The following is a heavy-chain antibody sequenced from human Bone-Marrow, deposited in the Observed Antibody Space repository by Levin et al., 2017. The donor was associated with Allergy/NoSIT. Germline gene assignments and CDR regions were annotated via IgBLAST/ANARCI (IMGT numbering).Heavy chain of an antibody. V-gene: IGHV5-51*01. CDR3: ARGPDSSGYWDDAFDI. CDR1: GYSFTSYW. J-gene: IGHJ3*02. CDR2: IYPGDSDT. D-gene: IGHD3-22*01. Sequence: GESLKISCKGSGYSFTSYWIGWVRQMPGKGLEWMGIIYPGDSDTRYSPSFQGQVTISADKSISTAYLQWSSLKASDTAMYYCARGPDSSGYWDDAFDIWGQGTMVTVSS.